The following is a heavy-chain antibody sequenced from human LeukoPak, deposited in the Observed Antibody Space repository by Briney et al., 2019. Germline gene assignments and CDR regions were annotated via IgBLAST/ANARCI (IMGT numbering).Heavy chain of an antibody. Sequence: SETLSLTCTVSGGSISSYYWSWIRQAPGKGLEWIWYIYHSGSTNYNPSLKSRVTISVDTSKNQFSLKLNSVTAADTAVYYCARAQMVRGVIIKVFWYFDLWGRGTLVTVSS. D-gene: IGHD3-10*01. CDR3: ARAQMVRGVIIKVFWYFDL. CDR1: GGSISSYY. J-gene: IGHJ2*01. CDR2: IYHSGST. V-gene: IGHV4-59*01.